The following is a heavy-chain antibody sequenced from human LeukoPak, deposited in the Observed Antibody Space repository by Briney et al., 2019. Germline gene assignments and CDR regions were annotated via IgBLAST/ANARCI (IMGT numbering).Heavy chain of an antibody. CDR1: GYSISSGYY. Sequence: PSETLSLTCTVSGYSISSGYYWGWIRQPPGKGLEWIGSIYHSGSTYYNPSLKSRVTISVDTSKNQFSLKLSSVTAADTAVYYCARLGGQSSASDIWGQGTMVTVSS. V-gene: IGHV4-38-2*02. D-gene: IGHD3-16*01. CDR2: IYHSGST. J-gene: IGHJ3*02. CDR3: ARLGGQSSASDI.